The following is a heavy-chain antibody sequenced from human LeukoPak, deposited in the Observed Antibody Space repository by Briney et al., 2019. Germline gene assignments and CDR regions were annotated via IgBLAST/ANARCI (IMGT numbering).Heavy chain of an antibody. D-gene: IGHD6-13*01. CDR3: ARGVAAAGTSYYYYMDV. J-gene: IGHJ6*03. V-gene: IGHV4-34*01. CDR2: INHSGST. Sequence: SETLSLTCAVYGGSFSGYYWSWIRQPPGKGLEWIGEINHSGSTNYNPSLKSRVTISVDASKNQFSLKLSSVTAADTAVYYCARGVAAAGTSYYYYMDVWGKGTTVTVSS. CDR1: GGSFSGYY.